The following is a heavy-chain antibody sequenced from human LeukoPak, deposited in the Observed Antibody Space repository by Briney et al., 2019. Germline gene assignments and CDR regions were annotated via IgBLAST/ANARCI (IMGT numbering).Heavy chain of an antibody. V-gene: IGHV1-18*01. CDR2: ISAYNGNT. J-gene: IGHJ5*02. CDR1: GYTFTSYG. Sequence: ASVKVSCKASGYTFTSYGISWVQQAPGQGLEWMGWISAYNGNTNYAQKLQGRVTMTTDTSTSTAYMELRSLRSEDTAVYYCAKGLPRNYCTNGVCSPDGNWFDPWGQGTLVTVSS. D-gene: IGHD2-8*01. CDR3: AKGLPRNYCTNGVCSPDGNWFDP.